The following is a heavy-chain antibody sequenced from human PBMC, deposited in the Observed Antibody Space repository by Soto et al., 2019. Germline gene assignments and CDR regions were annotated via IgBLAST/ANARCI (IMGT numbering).Heavy chain of an antibody. D-gene: IGHD3-10*01. CDR3: ARNIKFDGDRIY. CDR1: GFPFSSYH. V-gene: IGHV3-33*01. J-gene: IGHJ4*02. Sequence: VQLVESGGGVVQPGRSLRLSCAASGFPFSSYHMHWVRQAPGKGLEWVAVIWFDGTNKYYADSVKGRFTISRDNSKNTLYLQMNSLRAEDTAVYYCARNIKFDGDRIYWGQGTLVTVSS. CDR2: IWFDGTNK.